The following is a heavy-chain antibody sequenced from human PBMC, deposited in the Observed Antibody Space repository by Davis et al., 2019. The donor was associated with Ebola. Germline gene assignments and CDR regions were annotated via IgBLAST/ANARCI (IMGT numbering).Heavy chain of an antibody. CDR2: ISSSSSTI. V-gene: IGHV3-11*04. CDR3: ARDHATILGGWFDP. D-gene: IGHD3-3*01. J-gene: IGHJ5*02. CDR1: GFTFSDYY. Sequence: GGSLRLSCAASGFTFSDYYMSWIRQAPGKGLEWVSYISSSSSTIYYADSVKGRFTISRDNAKNSLYLQMNSLRDEDTAVYYCARDHATILGGWFDPWGQGTLVTVSS.